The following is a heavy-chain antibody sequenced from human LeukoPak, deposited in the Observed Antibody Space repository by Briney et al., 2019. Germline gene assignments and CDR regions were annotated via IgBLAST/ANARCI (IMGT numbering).Heavy chain of an antibody. CDR1: GYTFTGYY. J-gene: IGHJ4*02. D-gene: IGHD5-18*01. CDR3: ARASHGYSYGSQFDY. Sequence: GASVKVSCKASGYTFTGYYMHWVRQAPGQGLEWMGWINTNTGNPTYAQGFTGRFVFSLDTSVSTAYLQISSLKAEDTAVYYCARASHGYSYGSQFDYWGQGTLVTVSS. CDR2: INTNTGNP. V-gene: IGHV7-4-1*02.